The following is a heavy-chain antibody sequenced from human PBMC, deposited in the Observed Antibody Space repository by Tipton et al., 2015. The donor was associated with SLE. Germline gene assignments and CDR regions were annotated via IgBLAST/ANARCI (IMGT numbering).Heavy chain of an antibody. D-gene: IGHD3-10*01. CDR1: GGSFSGYY. Sequence: LRLSCAVYGGSFSGYYWSWIRQPPGKGLEWIGEINHSGSTNYNPSLKSRLTILVDTSKNQFSLKLSSVTAADTAVYYCARVGSGVDYWGQGTLVTVSS. V-gene: IGHV4-34*01. J-gene: IGHJ4*02. CDR2: INHSGST. CDR3: ARVGSGVDY.